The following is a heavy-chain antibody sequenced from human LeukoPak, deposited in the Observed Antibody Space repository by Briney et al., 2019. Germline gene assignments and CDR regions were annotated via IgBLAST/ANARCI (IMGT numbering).Heavy chain of an antibody. D-gene: IGHD3-3*01. J-gene: IGHJ4*02. CDR3: ARDWNGYCDY. Sequence: GGSLRLSCAASGFTFSSYWMRWVRQAPGKGLVWVSRINSDGSTTSYADSVKGRFTISRDNAKNTLYLQMNNLRVEDTAVYYCARDWNGYCDYWGQGTLVTVSS. V-gene: IGHV3-74*01. CDR2: INSDGSTT. CDR1: GFTFSSYW.